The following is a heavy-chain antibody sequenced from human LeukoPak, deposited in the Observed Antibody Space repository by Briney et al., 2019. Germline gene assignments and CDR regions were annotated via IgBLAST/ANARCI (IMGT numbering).Heavy chain of an antibody. D-gene: IGHD3-22*01. Sequence: ASVKVSCKASGCTFTSYGISWVRQAPGQGLEWMGWISAYNGNTNYAQKLQGRVTMTTDTSTSTAYMELRSLRSDDTAVYYCARDCNSSGYYEWFDPRGQGTLVTVSS. CDR1: GCTFTSYG. CDR3: ARDCNSSGYYEWFDP. CDR2: ISAYNGNT. J-gene: IGHJ5*02. V-gene: IGHV1-18*01.